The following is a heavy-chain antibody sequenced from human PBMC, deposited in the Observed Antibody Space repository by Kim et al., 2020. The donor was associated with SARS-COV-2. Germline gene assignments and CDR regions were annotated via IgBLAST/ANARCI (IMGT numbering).Heavy chain of an antibody. CDR1: GFTFSSYA. V-gene: IGHV3-30-3*01. CDR2: ISYDGSNK. J-gene: IGHJ3*01. CDR3: ARAGGPWYDFWSGYYPF. D-gene: IGHD3-3*01. Sequence: GGSLRLSCAASGFTFSSYAMHWVRQAPGKGLEWVAVISYDGSNKYYADSVKGRFTISRDNSKNTLYLQMNSLRAEDTAVYYCARAGGPWYDFWSGYYPF.